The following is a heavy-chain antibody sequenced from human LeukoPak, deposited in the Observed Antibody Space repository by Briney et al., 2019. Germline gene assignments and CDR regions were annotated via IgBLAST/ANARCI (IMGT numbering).Heavy chain of an antibody. CDR3: AKGSAIVVPAADSY. CDR2: ISGSGGST. CDR1: GFTFSSYA. Sequence: GGSLRLSCAASGFTFSSYAMSWVRQAPGKGLEWVSAISGSGGSTYYADSVKGWFTISRDNSKNTLYLQMNSLRAEDTAVYYCAKGSAIVVPAADSYWGQGTLVTVSS. J-gene: IGHJ4*02. V-gene: IGHV3-23*01. D-gene: IGHD2-2*01.